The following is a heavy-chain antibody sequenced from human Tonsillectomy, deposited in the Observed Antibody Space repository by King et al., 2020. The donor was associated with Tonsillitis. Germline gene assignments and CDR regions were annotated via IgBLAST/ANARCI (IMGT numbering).Heavy chain of an antibody. CDR2: IIPIFGTA. CDR1: GGTFSSYA. V-gene: IGHV1-69*12. D-gene: IGHD2-2*01. Sequence: QLVQSGAEVKKPGSSVKVSCKASGGTFSSYAISWVRQAPGQGLEWMGGIIPIFGTANYAQKFQVRVTITADESTSTAYMELSSLRSEDTAVYYCARDPPRCSSTSCYDWFDPWGQGTLVTVSS. J-gene: IGHJ5*02. CDR3: ARDPPRCSSTSCYDWFDP.